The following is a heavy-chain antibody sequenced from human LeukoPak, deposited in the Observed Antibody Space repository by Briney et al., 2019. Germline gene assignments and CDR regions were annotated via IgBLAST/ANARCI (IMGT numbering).Heavy chain of an antibody. CDR1: GFTFDDYG. CDR3: ASEDEKAYYMDV. Sequence: GGSLRLSCAASGFTFDDYGMSWVRQAPGKGLEWVSGINWNGGSTGYADSVKGRFTISRDNAKNSLYLQMNSLRAEDTAAYYCASEDEKAYYMDVWGKGTTVTVSS. CDR2: INWNGGST. V-gene: IGHV3-20*04. J-gene: IGHJ6*03.